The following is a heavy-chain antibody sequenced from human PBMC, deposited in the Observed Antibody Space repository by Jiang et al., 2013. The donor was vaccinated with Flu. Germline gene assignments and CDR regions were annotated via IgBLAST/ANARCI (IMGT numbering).Heavy chain of an antibody. V-gene: IGHV6-1*01. CDR3: ARDSVAGVRAFDI. J-gene: IGHJ3*02. D-gene: IGHD3-10*01. Sequence: RQSPSRGLEWLGRTYYRSKWYNDYAVSVKSRITINPDTSKNQFSLQLNSVTPEDTAVYYCARDSVAGVRAFDIWGQGTMVTVSS. CDR2: TYYRSKWYN.